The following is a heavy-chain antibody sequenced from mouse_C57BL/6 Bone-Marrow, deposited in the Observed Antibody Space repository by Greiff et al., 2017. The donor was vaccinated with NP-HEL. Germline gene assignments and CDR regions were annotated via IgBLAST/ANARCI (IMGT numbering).Heavy chain of an antibody. CDR1: GYTFTSYT. V-gene: IGHV1-4*01. Sequence: QVQLQQSGAELARPGASVKMSCKASGYTFTSYTMHWVKQRPGQGLEWIGYINPSSGYTKYNQKFKDKATLTADKSSSTAYMQLSSLTSEDSAVYYCARRELRRSPFDYWGQGTTLTVSS. J-gene: IGHJ2*01. CDR2: INPSSGYT. D-gene: IGHD1-1*01. CDR3: ARRELRRSPFDY.